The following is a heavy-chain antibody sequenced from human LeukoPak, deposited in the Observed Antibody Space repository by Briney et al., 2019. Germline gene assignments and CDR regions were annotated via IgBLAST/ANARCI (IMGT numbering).Heavy chain of an antibody. CDR3: ARHESIIVVVAARGFDY. V-gene: IGHV4-39*01. CDR1: GGSITSGSYY. D-gene: IGHD2-15*01. J-gene: IGHJ4*02. Sequence: SETLPLTCTVSGGSITSGSYYWGWIRQPPGKGLEWIGNIYYSGSTYYNPSLKSRVTISVDTSKNQFSLKLSSVTAADTAVYYCARHESIIVVVAARGFDYWGQGTLVTVSS. CDR2: IYYSGST.